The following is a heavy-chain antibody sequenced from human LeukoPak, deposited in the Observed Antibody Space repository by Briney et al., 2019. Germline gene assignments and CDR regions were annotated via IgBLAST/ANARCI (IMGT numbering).Heavy chain of an antibody. CDR3: ALCNWNDSPPDY. J-gene: IGHJ4*02. CDR1: GGSFNGYY. CDR2: ISHSGTT. D-gene: IGHD1-1*01. Sequence: PSETLSLTCEVYGGSFNGYYWSWIRQPPGKGLEWIGEISHSGTTHYNASLKSRVTMSVDTSKNQFSLKLGSVTAADMAVNYCALCNWNDSPPDYWGQGTLVTVSS. V-gene: IGHV4-34*01.